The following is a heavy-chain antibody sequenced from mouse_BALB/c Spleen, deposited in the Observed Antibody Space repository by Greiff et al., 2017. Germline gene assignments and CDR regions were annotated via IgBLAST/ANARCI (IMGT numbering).Heavy chain of an antibody. D-gene: IGHD6-1*01. CDR3: ARSSVVRRHDWYFDV. J-gene: IGHJ1*01. CDR1: GYTFTSYV. V-gene: IGHV1-14*01. Sequence: EVKLVESGPELVKPGASVKMSCKASGYTFTSYVMHWVKQKPGQGLEWIGYINPYNDGTKYNEKFKGKATLTSDKSSSTAYMELSSLTSEDSAVYYCARSSVVRRHDWYFDVWGAGTTVTVSS. CDR2: INPYNDGT.